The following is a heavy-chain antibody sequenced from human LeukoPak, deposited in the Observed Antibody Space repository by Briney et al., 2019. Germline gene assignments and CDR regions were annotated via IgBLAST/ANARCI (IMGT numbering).Heavy chain of an antibody. CDR2: IYYSGST. Sequence: SETLSLTCTVSGGSISSSSYYWGWIRQPPGKGVEWIGSIYYSGSTYYNPSLKSRVTISVDTSKNQFSLKLSSVTAADTAVYYCARRASGRTAGWFDPWGQGTLVTVSS. CDR1: GGSISSSSYY. J-gene: IGHJ5*02. CDR3: ARRASGRTAGWFDP. V-gene: IGHV4-39*01. D-gene: IGHD6-19*01.